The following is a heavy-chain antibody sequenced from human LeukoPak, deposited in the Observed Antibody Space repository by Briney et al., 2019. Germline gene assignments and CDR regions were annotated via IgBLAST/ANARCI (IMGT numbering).Heavy chain of an antibody. J-gene: IGHJ4*02. CDR3: ANGYSSLDY. CDR1: GFTFSSYA. CDR2: ISGSGGST. Sequence: QTGGSLRLSCAASGFTFSSYAMSWVRQAPGKGLEWASAISGSGGSTYYADSVKGRFTISRDNSKNTLYLQMNSLRAEDTAVYYCANGYSSLDYWGQGTLVTVSS. D-gene: IGHD6-19*01. V-gene: IGHV3-23*01.